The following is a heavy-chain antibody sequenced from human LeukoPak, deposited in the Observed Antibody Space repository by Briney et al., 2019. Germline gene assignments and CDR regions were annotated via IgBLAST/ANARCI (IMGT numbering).Heavy chain of an antibody. CDR1: GYTLTELS. CDR2: INPSGGST. CDR3: ARAGQNVDTAMDHYY. Sequence: ASVKVSCKVSGYTLTELSMHWVRQAPGQGLEWMGIINPSGGSTSYAQKFQGRVTMTRDTSTSTVYMELSSLRSEDTAVYYCARAGQNVDTAMDHYYWGQGTLVTVSS. V-gene: IGHV1-46*01. D-gene: IGHD5-18*01. J-gene: IGHJ4*02.